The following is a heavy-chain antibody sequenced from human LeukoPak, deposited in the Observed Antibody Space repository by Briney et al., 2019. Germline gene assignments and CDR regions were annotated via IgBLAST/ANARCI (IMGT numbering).Heavy chain of an antibody. D-gene: IGHD6-13*01. V-gene: IGHV3-48*01. CDR2: ISSSSSTI. J-gene: IGHJ6*03. CDR3: ARDPSSWYYYYMDV. Sequence: PGGSLILSCAASGFTFSSYSMNWVRQAPGKGLEWFSYISSSSSTIYYADSVKGRFTISRDNAKNSLYLQMNSLRAEDTAVYYCARDPSSWYYYYMDVWGKGTTVTVSS. CDR1: GFTFSSYS.